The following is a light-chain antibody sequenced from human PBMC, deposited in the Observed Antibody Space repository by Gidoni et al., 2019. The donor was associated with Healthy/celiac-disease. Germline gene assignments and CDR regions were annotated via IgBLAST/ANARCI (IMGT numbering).Light chain of an antibody. CDR1: QSVSSN. V-gene: IGKV3-15*01. CDR2: GAS. CDR3: QQYNNWPQT. J-gene: IGKJ2*01. Sequence: EIVMPQSPATPSVSPGERATLSCRASQSVSSNLAWYQQKPGQAPRRLIYGASTRATGIPARFGGSGSGTEFTLTISSLQSEDFAVYYCQQYNNWPQTFXQXTRLEIQ.